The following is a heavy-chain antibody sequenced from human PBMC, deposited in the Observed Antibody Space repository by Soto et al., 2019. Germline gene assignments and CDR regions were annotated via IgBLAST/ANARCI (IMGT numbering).Heavy chain of an antibody. D-gene: IGHD3-16*01. CDR3: GRDHDYVWGSHRYWLGL. CDR2: INYSEDT. CDR1: RGALSGYS. J-gene: IGHJ5*02. V-gene: IGHV4-34*01. Sequence: SETLSLTCAVYRGALSGYSWNWIRQPPGKGLEWIGEINYSEDTNPTYNPSLKSRVTISADRTNNQLFLRLTSVTAADTAIYYCGRDHDYVWGSHRYWLGLWGQGTPVTVSS.